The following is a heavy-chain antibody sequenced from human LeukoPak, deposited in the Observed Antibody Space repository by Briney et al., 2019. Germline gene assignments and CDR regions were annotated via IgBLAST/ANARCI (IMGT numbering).Heavy chain of an antibody. J-gene: IGHJ4*02. D-gene: IGHD6-13*01. CDR1: GYTFTSYY. CDR2: ISPSGGST. V-gene: IGHV1-46*01. CDR3: ARDHSSSCQLLDF. Sequence: LGASVKVSCKASGYTFTSYYMHWVRQAPGQGLEWMGIISPSGGSTSYAQKFQGRITMTTDTSTNTAYMELRSLRSDDTAVYYCARDHSSSCQLLDFWGQGTLVTVSS.